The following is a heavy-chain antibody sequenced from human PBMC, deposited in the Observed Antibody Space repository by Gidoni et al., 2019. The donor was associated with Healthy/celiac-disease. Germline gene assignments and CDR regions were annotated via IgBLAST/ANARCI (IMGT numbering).Heavy chain of an antibody. D-gene: IGHD3-10*01. CDR3: AKDWGSGSYRPDAFDI. Sequence: EVQLLESGGGLVQPGGSLRLSCAASGFTFSIYAMSWVRQAPGKGLEWVSAISCSGGSTYYADSVKGRFTISRDNSKNTLYLQMNSLRAEDTAVYYCAKDWGSGSYRPDAFDIWGQGTMVTVSS. CDR2: ISCSGGST. CDR1: GFTFSIYA. J-gene: IGHJ3*02. V-gene: IGHV3-23*01.